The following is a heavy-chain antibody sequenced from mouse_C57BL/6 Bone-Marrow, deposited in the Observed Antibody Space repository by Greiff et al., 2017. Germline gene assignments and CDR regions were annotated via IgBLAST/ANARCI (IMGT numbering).Heavy chain of an antibody. CDR3: ARRGGYYYDAMDY. D-gene: IGHD1-1*01. Sequence: EVQLQQSGPELVKPGDSVTISCKASGYLFTGYFMNWVMQSHGKSLEWIGRINPYNGDTFYNQKFKGKATLTVDKSSSTAHMELRSLTSEDSAVYYCARRGGYYYDAMDYWGQGTSVTVSS. J-gene: IGHJ4*01. CDR1: GYLFTGYF. CDR2: INPYNGDT. V-gene: IGHV1-20*01.